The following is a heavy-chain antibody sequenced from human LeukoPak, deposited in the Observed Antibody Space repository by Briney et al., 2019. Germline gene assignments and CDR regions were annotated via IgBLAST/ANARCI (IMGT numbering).Heavy chain of an antibody. CDR2: IYSGGST. D-gene: IGHD4-11*01. V-gene: IGHV3-66*01. J-gene: IGHJ6*02. Sequence: GGSLRLSCAASGFIVSSYYMTWVRQAPGKGLEWVSVIYSGGSTYYADSVKGRVAISRDNSNNTVFLQMNIVRAEDTAVYYCARSYSNHLFGMDVWGQGTTVTVSS. CDR1: GFIVSSYY. CDR3: ARSYSNHLFGMDV.